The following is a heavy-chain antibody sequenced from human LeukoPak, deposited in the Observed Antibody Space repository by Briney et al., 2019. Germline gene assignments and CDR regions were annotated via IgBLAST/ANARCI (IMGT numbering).Heavy chain of an antibody. CDR3: TRDASGDTNSGPRMDV. D-gene: IGHD1-26*01. Sequence: GGSLRLSCVASGFTFSSYCMSWVRQAPGKGLEWVAMIKPDGSEKYYVDSVKGLFTISRDNAKNSLYLQMTSLRAEDTAVYYCTRDASGDTNSGPRMDVWGQGTTVTVS. CDR1: GFTFSSYC. V-gene: IGHV3-7*05. CDR2: IKPDGSEK. J-gene: IGHJ6*02.